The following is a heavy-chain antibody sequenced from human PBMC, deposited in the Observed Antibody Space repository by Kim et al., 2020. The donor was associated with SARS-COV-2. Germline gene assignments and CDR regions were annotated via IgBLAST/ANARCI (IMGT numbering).Heavy chain of an antibody. CDR3: ARIGDY. D-gene: IGHD2-15*01. CDR2: YPGDHGT. Sequence: YPGDHGTRYSPSVQGQVTISADKSSSTAYLQWSSLKASDTAMYYCARIGDYWGQGTLVTVSS. V-gene: IGHV5-51*01. J-gene: IGHJ4*02.